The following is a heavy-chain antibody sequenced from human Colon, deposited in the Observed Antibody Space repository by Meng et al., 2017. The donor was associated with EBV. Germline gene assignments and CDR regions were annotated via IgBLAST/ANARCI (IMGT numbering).Heavy chain of an antibody. CDR3: ARGGYYSFDY. D-gene: IGHD5-18*01. J-gene: IGHJ4*02. Sequence: VRHRGWWRGLVQPSEALSPPLAVSGGSIGSFYVGTWARQSRGKGVEGIGEIFRSGSTNYSPSFKSRVTISVDKYKNQFSLKLTSVTAADTAVYYCARGGYYSFDYWGQRTLVTVSS. CDR2: IFRSGST. CDR1: GGSIGSFYV. V-gene: IGHV4-4*02.